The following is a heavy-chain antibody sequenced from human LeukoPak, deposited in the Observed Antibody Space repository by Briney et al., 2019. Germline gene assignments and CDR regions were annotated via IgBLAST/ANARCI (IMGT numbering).Heavy chain of an antibody. D-gene: IGHD6-6*01. CDR2: INHSGST. CDR3: ASNRYSSSSTMFDY. J-gene: IGHJ4*02. V-gene: IGHV4-34*01. Sequence: ASETLSLTCAVYGGSFSGYYWSWIRQPPGKGLEWIGEINHSGSTYYNPSLKSRVTISVDTSKNQFSLKLSSVTAADTAVYYCASNRYSSSSTMFDYWGQGTLVTVSS. CDR1: GGSFSGYY.